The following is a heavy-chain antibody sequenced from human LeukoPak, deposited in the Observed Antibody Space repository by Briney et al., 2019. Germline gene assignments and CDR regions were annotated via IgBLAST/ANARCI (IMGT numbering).Heavy chain of an antibody. Sequence: ASVKVPCKASGYTFTGYYIHWVRQAPGQGLEWMGWINPNSGGTNYAQKFQGRVTMTRDTSISTVYMELSRLRSDDTAVYYCARLTRFYDSRGYYDTFDIWGQGTMVTVSS. CDR2: INPNSGGT. V-gene: IGHV1-2*02. D-gene: IGHD3-22*01. CDR1: GYTFTGYY. CDR3: ARLTRFYDSRGYYDTFDI. J-gene: IGHJ3*02.